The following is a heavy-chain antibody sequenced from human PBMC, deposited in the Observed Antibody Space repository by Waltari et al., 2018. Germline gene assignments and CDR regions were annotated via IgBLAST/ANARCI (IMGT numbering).Heavy chain of an antibody. D-gene: IGHD1-26*01. CDR3: AKGLTGELLLDY. V-gene: IGHV3-23*01. CDR1: GFTFSSYA. CDR2: ISGSGGST. Sequence: EVQLLESGGGLVQPGGSLRLSCAASGFTFSSYAMSWVRQAPGKGVEWVAAISGSGGSTYYADSVKGRFTISRDNSKNTLYLQMNSLRAEDTAVYYCAKGLTGELLLDYWGQGTLVTVSS. J-gene: IGHJ4*02.